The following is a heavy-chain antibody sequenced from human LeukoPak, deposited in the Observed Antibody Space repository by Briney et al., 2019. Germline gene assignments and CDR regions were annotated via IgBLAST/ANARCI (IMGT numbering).Heavy chain of an antibody. V-gene: IGHV3-11*05. CDR2: ISSSSSHT. D-gene: IGHD3-9*01. CDR1: GFTFSDYY. CDR3: ARDRDSILTGSDY. J-gene: IGHJ4*02. Sequence: GVSLRLSCAASGFTFSDYYMSWIRQAPGKGPEWVSYISSSSSHTNYADSVNGRFTISRDNTKNSLYLQMNSLRAEDTAVYYCARDRDSILTGSDYWGQGTLITVSS.